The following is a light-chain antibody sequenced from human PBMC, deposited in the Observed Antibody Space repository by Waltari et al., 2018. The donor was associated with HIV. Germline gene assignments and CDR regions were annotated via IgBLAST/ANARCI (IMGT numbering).Light chain of an antibody. J-gene: IGLJ3*02. CDR1: SSDIGSYNY. CDR3: TSFTSSSAWV. V-gene: IGLV2-14*03. CDR2: DVT. Sequence: QSALTQPASVSGSLGQSITFSCTGTSSDIGSYNYVSWYQQHPGKAPKIIIYDVTNRPSGVSNRFSGSKSGNTASLTISWRQAEDEAYYYCTSFTSSSAWVFGGGTMLTVL.